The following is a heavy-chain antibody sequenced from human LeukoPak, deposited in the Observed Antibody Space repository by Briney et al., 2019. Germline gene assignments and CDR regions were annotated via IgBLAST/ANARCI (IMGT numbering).Heavy chain of an antibody. V-gene: IGHV5-51*01. J-gene: IGHJ5*02. CDR1: GSRFTSYW. Sequence: GASLKISCKGSGSRFTSYWIGWVRQMPGKGLEWMGIIYPGDSDTRYSPSFQGQVTISADKSISTAYLQWSSLKASDTAMYYCARLVYSSFDPWGQGTLVTVSS. CDR2: IYPGDSDT. D-gene: IGHD6-13*01. CDR3: ARLVYSSFDP.